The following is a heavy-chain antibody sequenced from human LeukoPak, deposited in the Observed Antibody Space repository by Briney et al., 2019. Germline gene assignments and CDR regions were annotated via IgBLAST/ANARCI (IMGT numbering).Heavy chain of an antibody. D-gene: IGHD5-12*01. J-gene: IGHJ5*01. Sequence: SPSETLSLTCTVSAGSFISSRHHWGWIRQSPGKGLEWIGTVYYGRTTYYNPSLDGRVTISLDTSANHFSLQLNSVTAADTAVYYCVRHDGRGGATMGAFDSWGQGSLVTVSS. CDR1: AGSFISSRHH. V-gene: IGHV4-39*01. CDR2: VYYGRTT. CDR3: VRHDGRGGATMGAFDS.